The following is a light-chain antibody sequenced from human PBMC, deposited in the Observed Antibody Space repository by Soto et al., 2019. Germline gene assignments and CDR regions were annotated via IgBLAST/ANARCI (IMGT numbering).Light chain of an antibody. CDR1: NSDVDGYSS. CDR3: SSYWTTSMT. Sequence: QSALTQPASVSGSPGQSVTISCTGINSDVDGYSSVSWLQQYPGKAPKLLIYGASNRPSGVSNRFSGSKSGNTASLTISGLQADDEAKYYCSSYWTTSMTFGGGTKVTVL. CDR2: GAS. V-gene: IGLV2-14*01. J-gene: IGLJ2*01.